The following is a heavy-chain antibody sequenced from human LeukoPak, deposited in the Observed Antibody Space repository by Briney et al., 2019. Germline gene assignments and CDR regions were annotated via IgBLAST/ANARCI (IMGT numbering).Heavy chain of an antibody. Sequence: ASVKVSCKASGYTFTGYYLYWVRQAPGQGLEWMGRINPNSGGTNYAQKFQGRVTMTRNTSISTAYMELSSLRSDDTAVYYCARGPPNWGYDYWGPGTLVTVSS. J-gene: IGHJ4*02. V-gene: IGHV1-2*06. CDR1: GYTFTGYY. CDR3: ARGPPNWGYDY. CDR2: INPNSGGT. D-gene: IGHD7-27*01.